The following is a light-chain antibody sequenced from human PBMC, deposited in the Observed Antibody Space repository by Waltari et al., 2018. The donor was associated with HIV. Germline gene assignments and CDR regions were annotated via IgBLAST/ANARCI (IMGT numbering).Light chain of an antibody. J-gene: IGLJ3*02. CDR3: QLWDTYREVWV. Sequence: FALPQPPSVSVAPGQTAKITCGAYNIGSKSVHWYRHSPAQSPVLGVYDDSARPSRIPERFSGSNSGNTATLTISEVEAGDEADYFCQLWDTYREVWVFGGGSTLTVL. CDR2: DDS. CDR1: NIGSKS. V-gene: IGLV3-21*02.